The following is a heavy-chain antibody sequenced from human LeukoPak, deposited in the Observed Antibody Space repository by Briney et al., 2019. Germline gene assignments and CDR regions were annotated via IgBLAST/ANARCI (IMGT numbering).Heavy chain of an antibody. J-gene: IGHJ6*03. Sequence: SVKVSCKASGGTFTSYAISWVRQAPGQGLEWMGGIIPIFGTANYAQKFQGTVTITTDESTSTAYMELSSLRSEDTAVYYCARGDDYGDYATTNYYYYYMDVWGKATTVTVSS. D-gene: IGHD4-17*01. V-gene: IGHV1-69*05. CDR2: IIPIFGTA. CDR1: GGTFTSYA. CDR3: ARGDDYGDYATTNYYYYYMDV.